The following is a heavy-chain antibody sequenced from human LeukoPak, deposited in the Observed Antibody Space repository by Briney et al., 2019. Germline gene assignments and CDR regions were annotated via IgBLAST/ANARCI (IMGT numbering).Heavy chain of an antibody. V-gene: IGHV4-34*01. CDR3: ARHPGYYYGSGTTRFDY. D-gene: IGHD3-10*01. Sequence: PSETLSLTCAVYGGSFSGYYWSWIRQPPGMGLEWIGEINHSGSTNYNPSLKSRVTISVDTSKNQFSLKLSSVTAADTAVYYCARHPGYYYGSGTTRFDYWGQGTLVTVSS. CDR2: INHSGST. J-gene: IGHJ4*02. CDR1: GGSFSGYY.